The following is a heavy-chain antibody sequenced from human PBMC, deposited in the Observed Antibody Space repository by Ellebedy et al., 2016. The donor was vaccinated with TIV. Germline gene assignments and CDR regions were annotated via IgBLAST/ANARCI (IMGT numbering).Heavy chain of an antibody. Sequence: GGSLRLSXAASGISFSDYGMHWVRQAPGKGLEWVGVIWYDGSNKYYADSVKGRFTISRDNSKNTLYLRMNSLRPEDTAVYYCASIHLYSSGWYYFDYWGQGTLVTVSS. V-gene: IGHV3-33*01. D-gene: IGHD6-19*01. CDR1: GISFSDYG. J-gene: IGHJ4*02. CDR3: ASIHLYSSGWYYFDY. CDR2: IWYDGSNK.